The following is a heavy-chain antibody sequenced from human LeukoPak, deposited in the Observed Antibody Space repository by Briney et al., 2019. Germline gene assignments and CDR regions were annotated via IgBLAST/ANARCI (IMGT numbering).Heavy chain of an antibody. CDR1: GGSISSSSYY. Sequence: SETLSLTCTVSGGSISSSSYYWGWIRQPPGKGLEWIGSIYYSGSTYYNPSLKSRVTISVDTSKNQFSLKLSSVTAADTAVYYCASCVDTAMVTDYYYYYYMDVWGKGTTVTVSS. CDR3: ASCVDTAMVTDYYYYYYMDV. J-gene: IGHJ6*03. CDR2: IYYSGST. V-gene: IGHV4-39*07. D-gene: IGHD5-18*01.